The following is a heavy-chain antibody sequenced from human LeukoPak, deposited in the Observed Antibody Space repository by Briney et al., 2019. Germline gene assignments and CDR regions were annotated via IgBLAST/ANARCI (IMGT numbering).Heavy chain of an antibody. Sequence: SETLSLTCTVSGGSISSYYWSWIRQPAGKGLEWIGRIYTSGSTNYNPSLKSRVTMSVDTSKNPFSLKLSSVTAADTAVYYCARDYSDMVRGVTPLYYFDYWGQGTLVTVSS. D-gene: IGHD3-10*01. V-gene: IGHV4-4*07. CDR2: IYTSGST. CDR1: GGSISSYY. J-gene: IGHJ4*02. CDR3: ARDYSDMVRGVTPLYYFDY.